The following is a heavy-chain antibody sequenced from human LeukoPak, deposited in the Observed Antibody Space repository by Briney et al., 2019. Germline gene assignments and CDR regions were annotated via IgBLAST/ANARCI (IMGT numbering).Heavy chain of an antibody. CDR3: AKDSSRPRYYDYVWGSYRPTGHFDY. CDR2: ISYDGSNK. D-gene: IGHD3-16*02. V-gene: IGHV3-30*18. J-gene: IGHJ4*02. Sequence: GGSLRLSCAASGFTFSSYGMHWVRQAPGKGLGWVAVISYDGSNKYYADSVKGRFTISRDNSKNTLYLQMNSLRAEDTAVYYCAKDSSRPRYYDYVWGSYRPTGHFDYWGQGTLVTVSS. CDR1: GFTFSSYG.